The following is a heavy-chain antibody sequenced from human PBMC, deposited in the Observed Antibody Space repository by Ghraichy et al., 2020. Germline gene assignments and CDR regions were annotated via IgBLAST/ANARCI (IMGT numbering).Heavy chain of an antibody. J-gene: IGHJ6*02. Sequence: GGSLRLSCAASGFTFDDYTMHWVRQAPGKGLEWVSLISWDGGSTYYADSVKGRFTISRDNSKNSLYLQMNSLRTEDTALYYCAKDMGYCSGGSCYSVHYGMDVWGQGTTVTVSS. CDR2: ISWDGGST. V-gene: IGHV3-43*01. CDR1: GFTFDDYT. D-gene: IGHD2-15*01. CDR3: AKDMGYCSGGSCYSVHYGMDV.